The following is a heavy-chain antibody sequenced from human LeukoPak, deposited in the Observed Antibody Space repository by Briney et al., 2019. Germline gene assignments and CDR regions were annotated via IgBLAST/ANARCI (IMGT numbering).Heavy chain of an antibody. CDR3: AREHRDGYNFDY. D-gene: IGHD5-24*01. V-gene: IGHV1-46*01. CDR1: GYTFTSYY. J-gene: IGHJ4*02. Sequence: GASVKVSCKASGYTFTSYYMRWVRQAPGQGLEWMGIINPSGGSTSYAQKFQGRVTMTRDMSTSTVYMELSSLRSEDTAVYYCAREHRDGYNFDYWGQGTLVTVSS. CDR2: INPSGGST.